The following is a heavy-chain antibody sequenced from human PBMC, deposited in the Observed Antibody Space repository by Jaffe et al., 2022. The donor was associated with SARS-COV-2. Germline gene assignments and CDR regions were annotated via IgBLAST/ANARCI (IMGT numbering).Heavy chain of an antibody. V-gene: IGHV3-33*01. Sequence: QVQLVESGGGVVQPGRSLRLSCAASGFTFSNYGMHWVRQAPGKGLEWVAVIWFDGSKKYYADSVKGRFTISRDNSKNTLYLQMNSLRDEDTAVYYCAREVGGYGDSVGWFDAWGQGTLVTVSS. J-gene: IGHJ5*02. CDR3: AREVGGYGDSVGWFDA. CDR1: GFTFSNYG. CDR2: IWFDGSKK. D-gene: IGHD4-17*01.